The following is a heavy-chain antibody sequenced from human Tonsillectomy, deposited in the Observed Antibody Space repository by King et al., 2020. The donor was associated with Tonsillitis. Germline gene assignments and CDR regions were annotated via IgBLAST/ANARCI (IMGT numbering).Heavy chain of an antibody. J-gene: IGHJ4*02. D-gene: IGHD3-22*01. CDR1: GFTFGDYA. V-gene: IGHV3-49*04. CDR2: IRSKAYGGTT. Sequence: VQLVESGGGLVQPGRSLRLSCTASGFTFGDYAMSWVRQAPGKGLEWVGFIRSKAYGGTTEYAASVKGRFTISRDDSKSIAYLQMNSLKTEDTAVYYCSRDSSGYYYHPPLSYWGKGTLVTVSS. CDR3: SRDSSGYYYHPPLSY.